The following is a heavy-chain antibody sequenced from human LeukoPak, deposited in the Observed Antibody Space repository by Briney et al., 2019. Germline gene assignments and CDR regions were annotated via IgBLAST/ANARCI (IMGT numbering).Heavy chain of an antibody. J-gene: IGHJ4*02. CDR2: ISSSSSYI. Sequence: PGGSLRLSCAASGFIFKNYEMNWVRQAPGGGLEWVSSISSSSSYIYYADSVKGRFTISRDNAKNSLYLQMNSLRAEDTAVYYCAKGHYFGYWGQGTLVTVSS. CDR3: AKGHYFGY. CDR1: GFIFKNYE. V-gene: IGHV3-21*01.